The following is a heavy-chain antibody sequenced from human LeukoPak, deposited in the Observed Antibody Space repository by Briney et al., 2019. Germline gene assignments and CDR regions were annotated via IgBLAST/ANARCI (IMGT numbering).Heavy chain of an antibody. CDR2: ISGSGGST. D-gene: IGHD2-21*02. V-gene: IGHV3-23*01. Sequence: GGSLRLSCAASGFTFSSHAMSWVRQAPGRGLEWVSGISGSGGSTYYADSVKGRFTISRDNSKNTLYLQMNSLRAEDTAVYYCAKTGPEVVVTASLGWFDSWGQGTLVVVSS. CDR1: GFTFSSHA. CDR3: AKTGPEVVVTASLGWFDS. J-gene: IGHJ5*01.